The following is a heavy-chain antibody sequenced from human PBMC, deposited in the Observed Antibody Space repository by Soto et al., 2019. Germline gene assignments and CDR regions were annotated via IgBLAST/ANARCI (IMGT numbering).Heavy chain of an antibody. CDR2: IIPIFGTA. V-gene: IGHV1-69*13. Sequence: SVKVSCKACGGTFSSYAISWVRQAPGQGLEWMGGIIPIFGTANYAQKFQGRVTITADESTSTAYMELSSLRSEDTAVYYCARNPGDYDILTGYYNGPWFDPWGQGTLVTVSS. CDR3: ARNPGDYDILTGYYNGPWFDP. J-gene: IGHJ5*02. CDR1: GGTFSSYA. D-gene: IGHD3-9*01.